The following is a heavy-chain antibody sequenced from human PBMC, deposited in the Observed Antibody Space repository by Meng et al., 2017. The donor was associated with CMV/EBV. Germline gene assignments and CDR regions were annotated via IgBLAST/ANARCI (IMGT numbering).Heavy chain of an antibody. CDR3: ARVAVPSGQPHYYDSSGYYLKGLLDY. V-gene: IGHV3-21*01. Sequence: GESLKISCAASGFTFSSYSMNWVRQAPGKGLEWVSSISSSSSYIYYADSVKGRFTISRDNAKNSLYLQMNSLRAEDTAVYYCARVAVPSGQPHYYDSSGYYLKGLLDYWGQRTLVTVSS. CDR2: ISSSSSYI. J-gene: IGHJ4*02. D-gene: IGHD3-22*01. CDR1: GFTFSSYS.